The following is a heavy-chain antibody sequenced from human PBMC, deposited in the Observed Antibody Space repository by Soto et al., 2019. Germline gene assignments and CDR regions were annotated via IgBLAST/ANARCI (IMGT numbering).Heavy chain of an antibody. CDR2: IYATGTT. Sequence: QVQLQESGPGLVKPSETLSLTCTVSGASISGFYWSWIRKSAGKGREWIGRIYATGTTDYNPSLKRRVMLSVDTCKKQFSLKLRSVTAADTAVYYCVRDGTKTLRDWFDPWGQGISVTVSS. D-gene: IGHD1-1*01. J-gene: IGHJ5*02. V-gene: IGHV4-4*07. CDR1: GASISGFY. CDR3: VRDGTKTLRDWFDP.